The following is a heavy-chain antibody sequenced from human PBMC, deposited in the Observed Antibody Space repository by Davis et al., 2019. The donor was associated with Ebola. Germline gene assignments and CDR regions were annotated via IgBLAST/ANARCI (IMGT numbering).Heavy chain of an antibody. V-gene: IGHV1-69*13. CDR2: ITPIFGTA. J-gene: IGHJ4*02. CDR3: ARGSSDYYDSGSHSNPFDY. Sequence: SVKVSCKASGYTFTGYYMHWVRQAPGQGLEWMGGITPIFGTAKYAQKFQGRVTITADELTSTTYMGLSSLRSEDTAVYYCARGSSDYYDSGSHSNPFDYWGQGTLVTVSS. CDR1: GYTFTGYY. D-gene: IGHD3-10*01.